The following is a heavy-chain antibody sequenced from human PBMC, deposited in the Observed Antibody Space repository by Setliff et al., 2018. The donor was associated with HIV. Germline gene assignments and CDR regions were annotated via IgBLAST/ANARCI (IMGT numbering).Heavy chain of an antibody. CDR1: GGSISSYY. CDR2: ISYSGSA. J-gene: IGHJ4*02. D-gene: IGHD1-1*01. V-gene: IGHV4-59*08. CDR3: ARLRGLNLEPFDY. Sequence: KPSETLSLTCTVSGGSISSYYWSWIRQPPGKGLEWIGYISYSGSADYNPSLKSRVAISIDTSKNQFPLKLSSVTAADTAVYYCARLRGLNLEPFDYWGQGTLVTVSS.